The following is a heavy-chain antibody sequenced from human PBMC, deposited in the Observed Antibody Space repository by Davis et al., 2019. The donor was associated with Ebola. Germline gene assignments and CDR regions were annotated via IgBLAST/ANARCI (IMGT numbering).Heavy chain of an antibody. Sequence: SVKVSCKASGGTFSSYAISWVRQAPGQGLEWMGGIIPIFGTANYAQKFQGRVTITADKSTSTAYMELSSLRAEDTAVYYCAKSVYDPPDVWGQGTTVTVSS. CDR2: IIPIFGTA. J-gene: IGHJ6*02. V-gene: IGHV1-69*06. CDR3: AKSVYDPPDV. D-gene: IGHD5/OR15-5a*01. CDR1: GGTFSSYA.